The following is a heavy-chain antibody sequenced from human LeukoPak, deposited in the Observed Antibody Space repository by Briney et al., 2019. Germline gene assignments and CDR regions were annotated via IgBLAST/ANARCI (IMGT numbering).Heavy chain of an antibody. CDR3: ARATDSSGYYFDY. V-gene: IGHV5-51*01. J-gene: IGHJ4*02. Sequence: GESLKISCKGSGYSFTSYWIGWVRQMPGKGLEWMGIIYPGDSDTRYSPSFRGQVTISADKSISTAYLQWSSLKASDTAMYYCARATDSSGYYFDYWGQGTLVTVSS. CDR2: IYPGDSDT. D-gene: IGHD3-22*01. CDR1: GYSFTSYW.